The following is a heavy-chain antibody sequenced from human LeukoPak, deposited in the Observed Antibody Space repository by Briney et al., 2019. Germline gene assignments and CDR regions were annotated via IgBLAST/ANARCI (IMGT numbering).Heavy chain of an antibody. Sequence: ASVKVSCKASEYTFIDSYMHWVRQAPGQGLEWMGWIHPNSGDTKYAQNFQGRVTLTRDTSINTAYMDLSGLRSDDAALYSCAKGKLAISGLDSWGQGSLVTVSS. CDR3: AKGKLAISGLDS. D-gene: IGHD3-3*02. V-gene: IGHV1-2*02. CDR2: IHPNSGDT. CDR1: EYTFIDSY. J-gene: IGHJ4*02.